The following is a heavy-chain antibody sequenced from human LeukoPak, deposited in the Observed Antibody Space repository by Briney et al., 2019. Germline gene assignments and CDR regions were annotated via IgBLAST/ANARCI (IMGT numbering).Heavy chain of an antibody. CDR1: GGSISSGY. CDR2: TSYSDST. J-gene: IGHJ6*02. Sequence: PSETLSLTCTVSGGSISSGYWSWIRQPPGKGLEWIGYTSYSDSTRYSPSLKSRVTMSIDTSMNQFSLKVTSVTAADTAVYYCAREFPGYGSAAGGMDVWGQGTTVTVSS. CDR3: AREFPGYGSAAGGMDV. V-gene: IGHV4-59*01. D-gene: IGHD6-25*01.